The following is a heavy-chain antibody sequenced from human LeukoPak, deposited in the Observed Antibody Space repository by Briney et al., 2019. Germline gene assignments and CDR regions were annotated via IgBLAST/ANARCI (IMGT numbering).Heavy chain of an antibody. J-gene: IGHJ6*02. CDR1: GYTFTSYG. CDR2: ISAYNGNT. Sequence: GASVKVSCKASGYTFTSYGLSWVRQAPGQGLEWMGWISAYNGNTNYAQKLQGRATMTTDTSTSTAYMELRSLRSDDRAVYYCARDYDVVVVAAEGTDGMDVWGQGTTVTVSS. V-gene: IGHV1-18*01. D-gene: IGHD2-15*01. CDR3: ARDYDVVVVAAEGTDGMDV.